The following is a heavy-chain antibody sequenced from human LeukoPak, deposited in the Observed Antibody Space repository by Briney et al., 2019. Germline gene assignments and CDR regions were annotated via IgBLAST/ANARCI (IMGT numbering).Heavy chain of an antibody. D-gene: IGHD3-16*01. CDR2: ISTDGSST. V-gene: IGHV3-74*01. CDR3: ARTRTLPIAGGFDT. CDR1: GFTFSSYW. Sequence: GGSLRLSCAASGFTFSSYWMHWVRQGPGKGLVWVSRISTDGSSTDYADSVKGRFTVSRENAKNTLYLQMNSLRAEDTAVYYCARTRTLPIAGGFDTWGQGSLVTVSS. J-gene: IGHJ5*02.